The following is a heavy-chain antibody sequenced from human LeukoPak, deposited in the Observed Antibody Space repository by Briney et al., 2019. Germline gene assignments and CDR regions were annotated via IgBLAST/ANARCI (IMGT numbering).Heavy chain of an antibody. Sequence: GGSLRLSCAASGFTFNSYWMSWVRQAPGKGQEWVANINQDGSAKDYGGSAEGRFTISRDNAKNSLYLQMNSLTAEDTAVYFCASAPNENYFDFWGQGTLVTVSS. V-gene: IGHV3-7*01. J-gene: IGHJ4*02. CDR3: ASAPNENYFDF. CDR1: GFTFNSYW. CDR2: INQDGSAK.